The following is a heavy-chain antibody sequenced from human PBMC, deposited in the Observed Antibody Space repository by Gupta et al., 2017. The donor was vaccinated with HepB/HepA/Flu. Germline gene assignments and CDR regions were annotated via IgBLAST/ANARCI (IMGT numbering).Heavy chain of an antibody. D-gene: IGHD2/OR15-2a*01. Sequence: VHLVQSGAEVKRPGSAVSVACTASGVSFTTSAFAWVRQAPGQGLEWMGVIIPILGSPAYSHLFQNRLTISADASTSTVYLNMSGLNSGDTATYFCARGLPDLKTGDFYYYLDVWGRGTPVTVSS. J-gene: IGHJ6*03. CDR3: ARGLPDLKTGDFYYYLDV. CDR1: GVSFTTSA. CDR2: IIPILGSP. V-gene: IGHV1-69*01.